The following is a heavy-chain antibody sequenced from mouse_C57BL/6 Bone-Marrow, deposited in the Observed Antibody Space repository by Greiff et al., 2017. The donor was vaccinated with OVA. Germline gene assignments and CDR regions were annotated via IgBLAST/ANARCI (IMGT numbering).Heavy chain of an antibody. CDR1: GYTFTSYG. CDR2: IYPSSGNT. J-gene: IGHJ1*03. CDR3: ANDGDWYFDD. V-gene: IGHV1-81*01. Sequence: VQLEESGAELARPGASVKLSCTASGYTFTSYGISWVKQRPGQGLEWIGEIYPSSGNTYYNEKFKGKATLTADKSSSTAYMELRSLTSEDSAVYICANDGDWYFDDWGTGTTVTVSS. D-gene: IGHD2-3*01.